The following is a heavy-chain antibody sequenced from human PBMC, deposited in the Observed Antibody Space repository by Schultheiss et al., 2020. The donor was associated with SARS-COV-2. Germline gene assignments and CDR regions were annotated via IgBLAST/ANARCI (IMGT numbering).Heavy chain of an antibody. V-gene: IGHV3-23*01. J-gene: IGHJ4*02. Sequence: GGSLRLSCAASGFTFSNYAMTWVRQAPGKGLEWVSTISGSDTTYYANSVKGRFTISRDTSKNTLYLQMNSLRAEDTAVYYCARIKGEQQLMRYFDYWGQGILVTVSS. CDR3: ARIKGEQQLMRYFDY. CDR1: GFTFSNYA. CDR2: ISGSDTT. D-gene: IGHD6-13*01.